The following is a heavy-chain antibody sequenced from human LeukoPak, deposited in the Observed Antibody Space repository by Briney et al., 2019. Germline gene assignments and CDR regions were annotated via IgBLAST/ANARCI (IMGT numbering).Heavy chain of an antibody. CDR1: GGTFSSYT. D-gene: IGHD5-12*01. Sequence: SVKVSCKASGGTFSSYTISWVRQAPGQGLEWMGRIIPILGIGNYAQKFQGRVTITADKSTSTAYMELSSLRSEDTAVNYCARDYIVATQPEDFDYWGQGTLVTVSS. J-gene: IGHJ4*02. CDR2: IIPILGIG. CDR3: ARDYIVATQPEDFDY. V-gene: IGHV1-69*04.